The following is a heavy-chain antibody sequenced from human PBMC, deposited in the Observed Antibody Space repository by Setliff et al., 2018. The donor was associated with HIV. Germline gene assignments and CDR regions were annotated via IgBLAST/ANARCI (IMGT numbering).Heavy chain of an antibody. CDR2: ISPDNGNT. J-gene: IGHJ4*02. CDR1: GYTFTDYF. CDR3: VSTPGVFYFDF. Sequence: ASVKVSCKASGYTFTDYFMHWVRQAPGQGLEWMGWISPDNGNTRISQRFRGSVTMTRDRSINTAYMELSGLRAEDTAVYYCVSTPGVFYFDFWGQGTPVTVSS. D-gene: IGHD2-15*01. V-gene: IGHV1-2*02.